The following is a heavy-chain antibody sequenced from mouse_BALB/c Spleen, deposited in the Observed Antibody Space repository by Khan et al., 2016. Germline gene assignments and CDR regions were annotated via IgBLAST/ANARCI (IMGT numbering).Heavy chain of an antibody. D-gene: IGHD2-14*01. Sequence: EVKLLESGGGLVQPGGSLNPSCAASGVDFSRYWMSWARQAPGKGQEWIGEINPGSSPINYTPSLKDKFIISRDNAKNTLYVQMSKVSAEDTALECWARLGYCGYLDYWGEGTTLTVSS. J-gene: IGHJ2*01. CDR2: INPGSSPI. V-gene: IGHV4-2*02. CDR3: ARLGYCGYLDY. CDR1: GVDFSRYW.